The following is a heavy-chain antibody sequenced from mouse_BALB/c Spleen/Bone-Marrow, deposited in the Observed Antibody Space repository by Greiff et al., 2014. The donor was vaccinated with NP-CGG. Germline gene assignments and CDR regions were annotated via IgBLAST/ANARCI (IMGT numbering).Heavy chain of an antibody. V-gene: IGHV2-9*02. CDR3: TRERECDVYYDFDY. J-gene: IGHJ2*01. CDR2: IWGGGAT. Sequence: QVQLQDSGRGLVQPSQSLTITCTVSGFSFASYGIHWVRQPPGKGLEWLGVIWGGGATNYNSALMYRLSISKDNSKSQVFLKMNSLQIDDTAMFYCTRERECDVYYDFDYWGQGTIFTVSS. CDR1: GFSFASYG. D-gene: IGHD2-3*01.